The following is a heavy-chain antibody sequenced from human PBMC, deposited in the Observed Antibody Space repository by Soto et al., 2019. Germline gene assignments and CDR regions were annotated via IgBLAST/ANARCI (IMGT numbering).Heavy chain of an antibody. CDR2: FGGNGGST. V-gene: IGHV3-23*01. CDR3: AKRYYDSSARYFDY. Sequence: VQLLESGGGLVQPGGSLRLSCAASGFTFSNYGMSWVRQAPGKGLEWVSTFGGNGGSTYYADSVKGRFTISRDNSKNTLYLQMNSLRAEDTAVYYCAKRYYDSSARYFDYWGQGTLVTVSS. D-gene: IGHD3-22*01. CDR1: GFTFSNYG. J-gene: IGHJ4*02.